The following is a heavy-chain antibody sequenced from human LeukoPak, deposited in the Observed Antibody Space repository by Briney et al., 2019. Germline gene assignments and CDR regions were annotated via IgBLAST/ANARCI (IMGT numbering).Heavy chain of an antibody. CDR1: GFTFSSYA. D-gene: IGHD1-26*01. CDR3: AKDPTGGVGARPNYYFDY. CDR2: ISGSGGST. J-gene: IGHJ4*02. Sequence: GGSLRLSCAASGFTFSSYAMSWVRQAPGKGLEWVSAISGSGGSTYYADSVKGRFTISRGNSKNTLYLQMNSLRAEDTAVYYCAKDPTGGVGARPNYYFDYWGQGTLVTVSS. V-gene: IGHV3-23*01.